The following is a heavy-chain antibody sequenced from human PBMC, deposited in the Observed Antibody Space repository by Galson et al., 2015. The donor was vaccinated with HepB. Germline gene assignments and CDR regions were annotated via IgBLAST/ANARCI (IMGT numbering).Heavy chain of an antibody. D-gene: IGHD3-9*01. CDR1: GFTFSNAW. J-gene: IGHJ4*02. CDR3: TSDILTGYYFDY. Sequence: SLRLSCAASGFTFSNAWMNWVRQAPGKGLEWVGRIKSKTDGGTTDYATPVKGRFTISRDDSKNTLYLQMNSLKTEDTAVYYCTSDILTGYYFDYWGQGTLVTVSS. CDR2: IKSKTDGGTT. V-gene: IGHV3-15*07.